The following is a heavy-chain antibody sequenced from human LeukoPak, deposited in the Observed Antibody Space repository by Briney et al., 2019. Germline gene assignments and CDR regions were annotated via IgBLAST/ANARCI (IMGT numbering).Heavy chain of an antibody. J-gene: IGHJ4*02. V-gene: IGHV1-8*03. Sequence: ASVKVSCKASGYTFTSYDINWVRQATGQGLEWMGWINPNNGNTGYAQKFQGRVTITRNTSISTAYMELSSLRSEDTAVYYCAREVYYDSSGYYNWGQGTLVTVSS. D-gene: IGHD3-22*01. CDR1: GYTFTSYD. CDR3: AREVYYDSSGYYN. CDR2: INPNNGNT.